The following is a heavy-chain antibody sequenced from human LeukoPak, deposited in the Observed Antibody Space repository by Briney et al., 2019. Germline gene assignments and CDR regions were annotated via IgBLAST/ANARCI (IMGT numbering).Heavy chain of an antibody. J-gene: IGHJ4*02. D-gene: IGHD3-3*01. CDR2: ISGSGGST. V-gene: IGHV3-23*01. CDR3: AKRGQTYYDFWSGLKEYYFDY. Sequence: HPGGSLRLSCAASGFTFSSYAMSWVRQAPGKGLEWVSAISGSGGSTYYADSVKGRFTISRDSSKNTLYLQMNSLRAEDTAVYYCAKRGQTYYDFWSGLKEYYFDYWGQGTLVTVSS. CDR1: GFTFSSYA.